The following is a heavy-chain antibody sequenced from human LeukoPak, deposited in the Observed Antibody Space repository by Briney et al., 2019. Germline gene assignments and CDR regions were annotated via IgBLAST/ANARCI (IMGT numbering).Heavy chain of an antibody. CDR2: ISGSGGST. CDR1: GFTFSSYA. Sequence: GRSLRLSCAASGFTFSSYAMSWVRQAPGKGLEWVSAISGSGGSTYYADSVKGRFTISRDNAKNSLYLQMNSLRAEDTAVYYCARDLAYYDFWSGYLSGYFDYWGQGTLVTVSS. V-gene: IGHV3-23*01. CDR3: ARDLAYYDFWSGYLSGYFDY. J-gene: IGHJ4*02. D-gene: IGHD3-3*01.